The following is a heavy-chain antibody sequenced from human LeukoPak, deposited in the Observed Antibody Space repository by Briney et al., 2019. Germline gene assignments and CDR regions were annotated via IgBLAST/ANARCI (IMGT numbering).Heavy chain of an antibody. J-gene: IGHJ6*02. V-gene: IGHV3-48*04. CDR3: ARDRSRYGMDV. CDR2: ISSSGSTI. Sequence: PGGSLRLSCEASGFSFSTYGMNWVRQAPGKGLEWVSYISSSGSTIYYADSVKGRFTISRDNAKNSLYLQMNSLRAEDTAVYYCARDRSRYGMDVWGQGTTVTVSS. CDR1: GFSFSTYG.